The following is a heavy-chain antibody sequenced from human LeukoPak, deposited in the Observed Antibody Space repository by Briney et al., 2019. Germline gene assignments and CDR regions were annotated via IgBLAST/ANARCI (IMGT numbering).Heavy chain of an antibody. CDR3: ARSDGYCSSTSCYNVGAFDI. J-gene: IGHJ3*02. CDR2: IYYSGST. V-gene: IGHV4-59*01. CDR1: GGSISSYY. Sequence: SETLSLTCTVSGGSISSYYWSWIRQPPGKGLEWIGYIYYSGSTNYNPSLKSRVTISVDTSKNQFSLKLSSVTAADTAVYYCARSDGYCSSTSCYNVGAFDIWGQGTMVTASS. D-gene: IGHD2-2*02.